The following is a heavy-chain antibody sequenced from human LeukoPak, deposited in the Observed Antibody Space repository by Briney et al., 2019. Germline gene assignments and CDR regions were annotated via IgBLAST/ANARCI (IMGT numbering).Heavy chain of an antibody. J-gene: IGHJ6*03. Sequence: GGSLRLSCAASGFTFSSYAMSWVRQAPGKGLEWVGFIRSKAYGGTTEYAASVKGRFTISRDDSKSIAYLQMNSLKPEDTAVYYCTSEMATIAGDYYYMDVWGKGTTVTISS. CDR3: TSEMATIAGDYYYMDV. CDR1: GFTFSSYA. D-gene: IGHD5-24*01. V-gene: IGHV3-49*04. CDR2: IRSKAYGGTT.